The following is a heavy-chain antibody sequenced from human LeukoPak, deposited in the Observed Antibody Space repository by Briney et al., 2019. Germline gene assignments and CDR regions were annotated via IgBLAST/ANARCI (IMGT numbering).Heavy chain of an antibody. CDR2: SSSSSSAM. CDR3: ARDSFYYDSSGPQG. CDR1: RFTFSSYS. V-gene: IGHV3-21*01. J-gene: IGHJ4*02. Sequence: PGGSLRLSCAAPRFTFSSYSMNWVRQAPGKGLEWVSSSSSSSSAMYYADSVKGRFTISRDNAKNSLFLQMNSLRAEDTAVYYCARDSFYYDSSGPQGWGQETLVTVSS. D-gene: IGHD3-22*01.